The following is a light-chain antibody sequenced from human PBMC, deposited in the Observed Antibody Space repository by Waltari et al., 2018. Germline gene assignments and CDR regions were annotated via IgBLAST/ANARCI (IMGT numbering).Light chain of an antibody. J-gene: IGLJ3*02. CDR3: CSYAGNYVWV. CDR1: SRCIGRYDI. V-gene: IGLV2-23*02. Sequence: QSALTQPAALSGSPGQSVTISCTGASRCIGRYDIVSCYQQHPGNAPKLVISDVSNRPSGVSDRFSGSKSGDTASLTISGLQFEDEADYYCCSYAGNYVWVVGGGTRLTVL. CDR2: DVS.